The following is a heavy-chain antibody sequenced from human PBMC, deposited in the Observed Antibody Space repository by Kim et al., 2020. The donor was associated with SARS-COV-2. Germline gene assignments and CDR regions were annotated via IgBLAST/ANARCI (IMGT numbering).Heavy chain of an antibody. CDR2: MSYDGRNK. Sequence: GGSLRLSCAASGFTVSSYAMHWVRQAPGKGLEWLTVMSYDGRNKYYADSVKGRFIISGDNSKNTLYLQMNSLRAEDTAVYYCARDQYHYASGSYFVDYWGQGTLVTVSS. CDR3: ARDQYHYASGSYFVDY. J-gene: IGHJ4*02. V-gene: IGHV3-30*04. CDR1: GFTVSSYA. D-gene: IGHD3-10*01.